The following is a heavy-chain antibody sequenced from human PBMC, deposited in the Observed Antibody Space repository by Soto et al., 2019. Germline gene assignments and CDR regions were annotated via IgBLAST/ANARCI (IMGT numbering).Heavy chain of an antibody. Sequence: GGSLRLSCAASGFTFSSYAMHWVRQAPGKGLEWVAVISYDGSNKYYADSVKGRFTISRDNSKNTLYLQMNSLRAEDTAVYYCARDRDYSNYGGMALIDYWGQGTLVTVSS. CDR1: GFTFSSYA. CDR2: ISYDGSNK. V-gene: IGHV3-30-3*01. J-gene: IGHJ4*02. CDR3: ARDRDYSNYGGMALIDY. D-gene: IGHD4-4*01.